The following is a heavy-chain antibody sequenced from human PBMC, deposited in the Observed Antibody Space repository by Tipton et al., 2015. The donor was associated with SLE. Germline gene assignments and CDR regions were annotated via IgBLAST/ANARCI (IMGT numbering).Heavy chain of an antibody. D-gene: IGHD3-22*01. V-gene: IGHV1-46*01. CDR2: INPSGGST. J-gene: IGHJ3*02. CDR1: GYTFTSYY. Sequence: QVQLVQSGAEVKKPGASVKVSCKASGYTFTSYYMHWVRQAPGQGLEWMGIINPSGGSTSYAPKFQGRVTMTRDTSTGTVYMELSSLRTEDTAVYYCARRSSGLDAFDIWGQGTMVTVSS. CDR3: ARRSSGLDAFDI.